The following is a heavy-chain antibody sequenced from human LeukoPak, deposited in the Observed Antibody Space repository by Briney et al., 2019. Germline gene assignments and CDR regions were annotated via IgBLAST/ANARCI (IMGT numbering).Heavy chain of an antibody. V-gene: IGHV3-48*03. Sequence: PGGSLRLSCAASGFIFSDYEMTWVRQAPGKGLEWVSDISSSAGTIYYADSVKGRFTISRDSAKNSLYLQMNSLRAEDTAIYYCARLYGDYDYWGQGTLVTVSS. CDR2: ISSSAGTI. D-gene: IGHD4-17*01. J-gene: IGHJ4*02. CDR3: ARLYGDYDY. CDR1: GFIFSDYE.